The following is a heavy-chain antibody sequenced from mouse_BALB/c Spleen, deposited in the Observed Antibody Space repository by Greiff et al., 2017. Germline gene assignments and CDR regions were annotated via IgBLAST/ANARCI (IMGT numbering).Heavy chain of an antibody. CDR3: ARGGGKTAWFAY. CDR1: GYSITSDYA. J-gene: IGHJ3*01. V-gene: IGHV3-2*02. D-gene: IGHD1-2*01. Sequence: EVQLQQSGPGLVKPSQSLSLTCTVTGYSITSDYAWNWIRQFPGNKLEWMGYISYSGSTSYNPSLKSRISITRDTSKNQFFLQLNSVTTEDTATYYCARGGGKTAWFAYWGQGTLVTVSA. CDR2: ISYSGST.